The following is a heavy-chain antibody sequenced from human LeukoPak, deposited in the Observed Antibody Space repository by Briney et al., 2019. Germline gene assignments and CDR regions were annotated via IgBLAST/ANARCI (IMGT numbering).Heavy chain of an antibody. J-gene: IGHJ2*01. CDR1: GYSISSGYY. CDR2: IYHSGST. V-gene: IGHV4-38-2*02. CDR3: ARGSTYWYFDL. Sequence: SETLSLTCTVSGYSISSGYYWGWIRQPPGKGLEWIGSIYHSGSTYYNPSLKSRVTISVDTSKNQFSLKLSSVTPADTAVYYCARGSTYWYFDLWGRGTLVTVSS.